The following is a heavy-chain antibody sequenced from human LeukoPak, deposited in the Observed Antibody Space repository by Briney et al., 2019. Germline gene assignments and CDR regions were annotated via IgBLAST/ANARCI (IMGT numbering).Heavy chain of an antibody. J-gene: IGHJ4*02. CDR1: GFTFSSYR. V-gene: IGHV3-30*02. Sequence: GGSLTHSCAASGFTFSSYRMLWVRQAPGKGVEWVAYIRYDGSNKYYADSVKGRFTISRDNSKNTLYLQMNSLRAEDTAVYYCAKDSVKGSSSANFDYWGQGTLVTVSS. CDR2: IRYDGSNK. CDR3: AKDSVKGSSSANFDY. D-gene: IGHD6-6*01.